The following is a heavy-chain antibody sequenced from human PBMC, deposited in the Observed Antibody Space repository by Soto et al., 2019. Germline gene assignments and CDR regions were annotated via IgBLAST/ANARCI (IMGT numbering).Heavy chain of an antibody. CDR1: GVSITSGSYY. CDR3: ARGGYDTSGQTFIGWGPDC. CDR2: RYYSGNT. J-gene: IGHJ4*02. D-gene: IGHD3-22*01. Sequence: HVQLQESGPGPVTPSQTLSLSCTVSGVSITSGSYYWTWVRQSPGKGLEWIGYRYYSGNTYYNPSLNGRATKSVDTSTNQFSRRLTSVTAADTAVYYCARGGYDTSGQTFIGWGPDCWGQGTLVTVSS. V-gene: IGHV4-30-4*01.